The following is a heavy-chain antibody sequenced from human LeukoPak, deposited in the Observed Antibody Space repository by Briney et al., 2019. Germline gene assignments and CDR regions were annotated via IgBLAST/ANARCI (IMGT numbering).Heavy chain of an antibody. V-gene: IGHV3-53*01. CDR3: ARDCGGDCSDAFDI. D-gene: IGHD2-21*02. Sequence: PGGSLRLSCAASGFTVSGNYMSWVRRAPGKGLEWVSVIYSGGSTYYADSVMGRFTISRDNSKNTLYLQMNSLRAEDTAVYYCARDCGGDCSDAFDIWGQGTMVTVSS. J-gene: IGHJ3*02. CDR2: IYSGGST. CDR1: GFTVSGNY.